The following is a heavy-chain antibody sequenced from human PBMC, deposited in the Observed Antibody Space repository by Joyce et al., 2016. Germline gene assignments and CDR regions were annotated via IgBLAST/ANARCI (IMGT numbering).Heavy chain of an antibody. D-gene: IGHD3-10*01. J-gene: IGHJ6*03. CDR1: GFSFSDYD. V-gene: IGHV3-48*01. CDR2: ISSAGGAS. CDR3: ARFGSGSYHPYRSYYYYMDV. Sequence: EVQLVESGGGLVQPGGSLRLSCAASGFSFSDYDMNWVRQAPGKGPEWVSYISSAGGASSSADALKGRFTSSRDNAKNSLYLQMNSLRAEDTAVYYCARFGSGSYHPYRSYYYYMDVWGRGTAVTVSS.